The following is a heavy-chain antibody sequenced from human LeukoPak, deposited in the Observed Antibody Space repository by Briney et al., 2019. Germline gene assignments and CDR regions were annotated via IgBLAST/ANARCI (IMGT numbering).Heavy chain of an antibody. CDR1: GGSISSYY. CDR3: ARLTYSNNWYFRRGLDNWFDP. V-gene: IGHV4-59*01. CDR2: IYYSGST. D-gene: IGHD6-13*01. Sequence: PSETLPLTCTVSGGSISSYYWSWIRQPPGKGLEWIGYIYYSGSTNYNPSLKSRVTISVDTSKNQFSLKLSSVTAADTAVYYCARLTYSNNWYFRRGLDNWFDPWGQGTLVTVSS. J-gene: IGHJ5*02.